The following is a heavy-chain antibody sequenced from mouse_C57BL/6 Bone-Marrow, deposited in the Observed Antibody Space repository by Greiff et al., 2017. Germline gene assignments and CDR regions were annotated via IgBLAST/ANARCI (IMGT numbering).Heavy chain of an antibody. Sequence: LQQSGASVKISCNASGYAFSSYWLNWVKQRPGKGLEWIGQIYPGDGDTNSNGKFKGKATLTADHSSSTAYMQLSSRTSADSAVYFCARAFSTTVVDYWGQGTTLTVSS. CDR1: GYAFSSYW. D-gene: IGHD1-1*01. CDR3: ARAFSTTVVDY. CDR2: IYPGDGDT. J-gene: IGHJ2*01. V-gene: IGHV1-80*01.